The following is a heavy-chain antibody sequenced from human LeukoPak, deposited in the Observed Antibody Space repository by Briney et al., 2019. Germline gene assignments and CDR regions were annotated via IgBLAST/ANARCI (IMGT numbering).Heavy chain of an antibody. D-gene: IGHD6-19*01. V-gene: IGHV3-21*01. CDR2: ISSSSSYI. CDR3: ARATQGLVRPLAS. J-gene: IGHJ5*01. Sequence: PGGSLRLSCAASGFTFSSYSMNWVRQAPGKGLEWVSSISSSSSYIYYADSVKGRFTISRDNAKNSLYLQMNSLRAEDTAVYYCARATQGLVRPLASWGQGTLVTVSS. CDR1: GFTFSSYS.